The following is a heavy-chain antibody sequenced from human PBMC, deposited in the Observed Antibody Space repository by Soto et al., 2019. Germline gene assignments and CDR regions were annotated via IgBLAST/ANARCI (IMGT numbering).Heavy chain of an antibody. CDR1: GFTFSSYG. D-gene: IGHD1-26*01. CDR3: AREPVGPDYAMDV. CDR2: LGFDGGGR. V-gene: IGHV3-33*01. Sequence: QERLVESGGGVVQPGRSLRLSCVASGFTFSSYGMHWVRQTPGKGLEWVAVLGFDGGGRYYADSVKGRFTISRDNSQNTLDLQMDSLRVEDTAVYYCAREPVGPDYAMDVWGQGTTVTVSS. J-gene: IGHJ6*02.